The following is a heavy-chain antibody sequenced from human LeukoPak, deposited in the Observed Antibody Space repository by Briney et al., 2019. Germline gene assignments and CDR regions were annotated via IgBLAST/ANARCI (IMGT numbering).Heavy chain of an antibody. V-gene: IGHV3-30*02. D-gene: IGHD2-2*01. CDR2: IRYDGSNK. CDR1: GFTFSSYG. J-gene: IGHJ5*02. Sequence: GGSLRLSCAASGFTFSSYGMHWVRQAPGKGLEWVAFIRYDGSNKYYADSVKGRFTISRDNSKNTLYLQMNSLRAEDTAVYYCAKDHLVVPAAVGGVNWFDPWGQGTLVTVSS. CDR3: AKDHLVVPAAVGGVNWFDP.